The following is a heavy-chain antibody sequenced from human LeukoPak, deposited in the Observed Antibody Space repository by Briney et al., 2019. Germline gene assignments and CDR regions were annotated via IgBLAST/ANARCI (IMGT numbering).Heavy chain of an antibody. V-gene: IGHV4-34*01. CDR2: INHSGGT. D-gene: IGHD5-12*01. Sequence: SETLSLTCAVYGGSFSGYYWSWIRQPPGKGLEWIGEINHSGGTNYNPSLKSRVTISVDTSKNQFSLKLSSVTAADTAVYYCARGGGWLYYFDYWGQGTLVTVSS. J-gene: IGHJ4*02. CDR3: ARGGGWLYYFDY. CDR1: GGSFSGYY.